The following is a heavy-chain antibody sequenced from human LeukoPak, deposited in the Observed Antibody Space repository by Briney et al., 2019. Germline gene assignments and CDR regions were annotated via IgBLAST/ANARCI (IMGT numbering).Heavy chain of an antibody. CDR1: GFTFSSYS. CDR3: ARCSRGYDILTGYYNDLPDY. J-gene: IGHJ4*02. V-gene: IGHV3-21*01. Sequence: GGSLRLSCAASGFTFSSYSMNCVRQAPGKGLEWVSSISSSSSYIYYADSVKGRFTISRDNAKNSLYLQMNSLIAEDTAVYYCARCSRGYDILTGYYNDLPDYWGQGTLVTVSS. D-gene: IGHD3-9*01. CDR2: ISSSSSYI.